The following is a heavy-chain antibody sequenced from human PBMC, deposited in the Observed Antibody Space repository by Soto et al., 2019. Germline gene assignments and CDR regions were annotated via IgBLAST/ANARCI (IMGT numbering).Heavy chain of an antibody. J-gene: IGHJ4*02. CDR1: GFSFRTTW. D-gene: IGHD1-26*01. Sequence: EVQLVESGGGLVKPGGSLRLSRAASGFSFRTTWMAWVRQAPGKGLEWVGRIKSKSAGETTDYADPEKGRFTISRDDSKDTLYLHMDSMETGDTAVYYCSTGSPFSGSVFDYWGQGTLVTVSS. V-gene: IGHV3-15*05. CDR3: STGSPFSGSVFDY. CDR2: IKSKSAGETT.